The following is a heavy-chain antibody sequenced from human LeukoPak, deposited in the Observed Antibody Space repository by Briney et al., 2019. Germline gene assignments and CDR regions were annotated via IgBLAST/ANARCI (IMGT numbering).Heavy chain of an antibody. D-gene: IGHD3-22*01. CDR1: VFTFSSYS. V-gene: IGHV3-48*01. CDR3: AREGYDSSGFYFDY. J-gene: IGHJ4*02. Sequence: VGSLRLSCAASVFTFSSYSMNCVRQAPGKGLEWVSYISSSSSTIYYADAVKSRFTISRDNAKNSLYMQMNSLRAEDTALYYCAREGYDSSGFYFDYWGQGTLVTVSS. CDR2: ISSSSSTI.